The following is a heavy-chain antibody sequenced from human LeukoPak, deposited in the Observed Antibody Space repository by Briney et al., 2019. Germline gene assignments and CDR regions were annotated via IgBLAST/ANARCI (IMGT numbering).Heavy chain of an antibody. D-gene: IGHD1-26*01. CDR3: ARLSLLLPDAFDI. V-gene: IGHV1-8*03. CDR2: MNPNSGNT. CDR1: GYTFTGYY. J-gene: IGHJ3*02. Sequence: ASVKVSCKASGYTFTGYYINWARQAPGRGLEWMGWMNPNSGNTGYAQKFQGRVTITRNTSIGTAYMELSSLRSEDTAVYYCARLSLLLPDAFDIWGQGTMVTVSS.